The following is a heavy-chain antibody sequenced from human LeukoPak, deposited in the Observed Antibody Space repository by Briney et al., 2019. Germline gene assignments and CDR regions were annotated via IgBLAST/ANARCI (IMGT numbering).Heavy chain of an antibody. CDR2: IYSGGST. J-gene: IGHJ5*02. Sequence: TGGSLRLSCAASGFTVSNNYMSWVPQAPGKGLEWVSLIYSGGSTYYADSVKGRFTISRDNSKNTVYLQMNSLRAEDTAVYYCARNIPVTRGASWGQGPLVPSSS. V-gene: IGHV3-66*01. CDR1: GFTVSNNY. D-gene: IGHD2/OR15-2a*01. CDR3: ARNIPVTRGAS.